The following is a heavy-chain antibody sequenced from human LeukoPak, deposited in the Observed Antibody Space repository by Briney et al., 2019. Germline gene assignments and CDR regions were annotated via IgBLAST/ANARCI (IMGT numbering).Heavy chain of an antibody. Sequence: NASETLSLTCTVSGGSISSYYWSWIRQPPGKGLEWIWYIYYSGSTNYNPSLKSRVTISVDTSKNQFSLKLSSVTAADTAVYYCARHFREYVVVTAIHGFDYWGQGTLVTVSS. CDR2: IYYSGST. J-gene: IGHJ4*02. V-gene: IGHV4-59*08. D-gene: IGHD2-21*02. CDR3: ARHFREYVVVTAIHGFDY. CDR1: GGSISSYY.